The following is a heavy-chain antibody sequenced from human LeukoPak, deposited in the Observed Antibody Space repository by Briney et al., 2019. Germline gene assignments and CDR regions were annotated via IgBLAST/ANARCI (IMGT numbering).Heavy chain of an antibody. CDR1: GFTFSSYE. V-gene: IGHV3-48*03. CDR3: ARGGRFLWFGGDF. J-gene: IGHJ4*02. CDR2: ISVSGSVI. Sequence: GGSLRLSCAASGFTFSSYEMSWVRQAPGKGLEWVSYISVSGSVIYYADSVRGRFTISRDNAKNSLYLQMNSLRAEDTVVYYCARGGRFLWFGGDFWGPGTLVTVSS. D-gene: IGHD3-10*01.